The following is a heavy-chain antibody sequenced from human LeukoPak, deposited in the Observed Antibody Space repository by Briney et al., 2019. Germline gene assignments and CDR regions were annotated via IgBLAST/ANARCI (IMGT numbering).Heavy chain of an antibody. CDR1: GGSISSGNYY. Sequence: ASETLSLTCTVSGGSISSGNYYWSWIRQPAGKGLEWIGRIYNNGSTNYNAALKSRVTISVDMSKNQFSLKLSSVAAADTAVYYCARVRPGHYGLADNLIDPWGQGTLVTVSS. CDR2: IYNNGST. CDR3: ARVRPGHYGLADNLIDP. J-gene: IGHJ5*02. V-gene: IGHV4-61*02. D-gene: IGHD4-17*01.